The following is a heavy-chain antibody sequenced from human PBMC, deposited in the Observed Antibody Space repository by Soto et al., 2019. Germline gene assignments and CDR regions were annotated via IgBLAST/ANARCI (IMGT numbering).Heavy chain of an antibody. CDR2: ISSSGRAT. CDR3: ARNWYIDYGMDV. Sequence: TGGSLRLSCAASGFTFSNYEINWVRQAPGKGLEWISDISSSGRATSYADSVEGRFTVSRDNVKQSVDLQMSSLRVDDTAVYYCARNWYIDYGMDVWGQGTTVTVSS. V-gene: IGHV3-48*03. CDR1: GFTFSNYE. J-gene: IGHJ6*02. D-gene: IGHD6-13*01.